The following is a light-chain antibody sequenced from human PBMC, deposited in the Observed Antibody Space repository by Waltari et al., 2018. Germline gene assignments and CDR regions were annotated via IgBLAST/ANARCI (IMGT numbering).Light chain of an antibody. Sequence: QSVLTQSPSVSGAPGQRVTISCTGSGSNIGAGYDVHWYQQLPRAAPKLLMYGSPGRRLGVPYRFFGSTSGTSAFLAITGLQAEDEADYYCQSYDTTLSVVFGGGTKLTVL. J-gene: IGLJ3*02. CDR1: GSNIGAGYD. CDR2: GSP. CDR3: QSYDTTLSVV. V-gene: IGLV1-40*01.